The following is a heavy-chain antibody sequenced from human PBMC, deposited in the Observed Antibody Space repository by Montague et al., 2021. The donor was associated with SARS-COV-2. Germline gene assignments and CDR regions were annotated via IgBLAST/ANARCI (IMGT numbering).Heavy chain of an antibody. CDR3: ARLRDGVVPSPILGVGPFYSLYSTDV. CDR1: GSSFSGYY. V-gene: IGHV4-34*10. D-gene: IGHD3-10*01. Sequence: SETLSLTCTVYGSSFSGYYWNWIRKCPGKGMEWVGEVNHDESTRVSQCLKGRSTISTDTYKNKCHLKLTSVAAADTAVYYCARLRDGVVPSPILGVGPFYSLYSTDVWGRGTPVTVSS. J-gene: IGHJ6*01. CDR2: VNHDEST.